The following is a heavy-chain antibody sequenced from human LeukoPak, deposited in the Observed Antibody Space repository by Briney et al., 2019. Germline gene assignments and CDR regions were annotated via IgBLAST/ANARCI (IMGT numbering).Heavy chain of an antibody. D-gene: IGHD6-13*01. V-gene: IGHV3-30*18. CDR2: ISHDGNNK. J-gene: IGHJ6*02. CDR3: ANAGRDSSSTISCGMDV. Sequence: GGSLRLSCAASGFTFSSYSMNWVRQAPGKGLEWVAVISHDGNNKYYADSVKGRFTISRDNSKNTLYLQMNSLRAEDTAMYYCANAGRDSSSTISCGMDVWGQGTTVTVSS. CDR1: GFTFSSYS.